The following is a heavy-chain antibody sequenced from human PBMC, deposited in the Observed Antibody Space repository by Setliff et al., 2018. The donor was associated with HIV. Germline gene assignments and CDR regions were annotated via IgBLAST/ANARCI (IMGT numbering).Heavy chain of an antibody. CDR2: IYYTGIT. Sequence: PSETLSLTCTVSGDSISIYYWSWIRQPPGKGLEWIGYIYYTGITTYNPSLKSRVTISVDTSKNQFSLKLSSVTAADTAVYYCARGGYYDILTGYSNGFDYWGQGTLVTVSS. CDR1: GDSISIYY. J-gene: IGHJ4*02. CDR3: ARGGYYDILTGYSNGFDY. V-gene: IGHV4-59*01. D-gene: IGHD3-9*01.